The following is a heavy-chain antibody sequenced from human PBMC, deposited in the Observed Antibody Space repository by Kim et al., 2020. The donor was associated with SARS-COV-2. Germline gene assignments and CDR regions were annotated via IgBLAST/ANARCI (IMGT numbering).Heavy chain of an antibody. J-gene: IGHJ5*02. Sequence: GSAYYTPSLKGRVSISVDKSTNQFSLKLTSVTATDTAVYYCASSSWSDPWGQGTLVTVSS. CDR3: ASSSWSDP. CDR2: GSA. V-gene: IGHV4-39*01.